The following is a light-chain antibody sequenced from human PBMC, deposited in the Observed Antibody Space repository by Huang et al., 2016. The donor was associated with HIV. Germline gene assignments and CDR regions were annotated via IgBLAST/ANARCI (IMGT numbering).Light chain of an antibody. V-gene: IGKV1-6*01. CDR3: LQDYTYPCT. CDR1: QDIGND. Sequence: AIQMTQSPASLSASVGDRVTITCRASQDIGNDLGWYQQRLGKAPKLLVSTASHLQSGVPSRFTGSGSGTHFTLTISGLQPEDFATYYCLQDYTYPCTFGQGTKVEI. J-gene: IGKJ1*01. CDR2: TAS.